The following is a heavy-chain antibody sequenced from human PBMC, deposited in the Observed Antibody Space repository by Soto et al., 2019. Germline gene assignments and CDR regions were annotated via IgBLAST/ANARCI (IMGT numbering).Heavy chain of an antibody. J-gene: IGHJ4*02. CDR1: GFDFSKAW. Sequence: EVQLVESGGGLVKPGGSLRLSCAASGFDFSKAWMSWVRQAPGKGREWVGRLMSKTDGGTTVYAAPVKGRFTISRDDSKNTLYLQMSSLNTEDTAVYYCAAGTGRTDLDYWGQGTLVTVSS. D-gene: IGHD2-2*01. V-gene: IGHV3-15*01. CDR2: LMSKTDGGTT. CDR3: AAGTGRTDLDY.